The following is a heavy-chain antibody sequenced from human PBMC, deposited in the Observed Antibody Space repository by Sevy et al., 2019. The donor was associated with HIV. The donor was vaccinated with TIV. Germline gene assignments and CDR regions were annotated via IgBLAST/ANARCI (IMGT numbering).Heavy chain of an antibody. CDR2: IYYTGTT. CDR3: ARTTVTTLSSARNNWFDP. CDR1: GDSINNGDYY. D-gene: IGHD4-4*01. Sequence: SEILSLTCTVSGDSINNGDYYWSWIRQHPGKGLEWIGKIYYTGTTYYNPSLRSRLRISVERSENTLSLSLRSVTAADTAVYYCARTTVTTLSSARNNWFDPWGQGTLVTVSS. V-gene: IGHV4-31*03. J-gene: IGHJ5*02.